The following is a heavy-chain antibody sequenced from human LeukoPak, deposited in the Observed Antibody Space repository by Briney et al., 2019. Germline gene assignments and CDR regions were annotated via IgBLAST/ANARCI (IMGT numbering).Heavy chain of an antibody. D-gene: IGHD2-15*01. Sequence: PSETLSLTCTVSGGSISSGDYYWSRIRQPPGKGLEWIGYIYYSGSTYYNPSLKSRVTISVDTSKNQFSLKLSSVTAADTAVYYCASYTPNDAFDIWGQGTMVTVSS. V-gene: IGHV4-30-4*01. CDR3: ASYTPNDAFDI. J-gene: IGHJ3*02. CDR2: IYYSGST. CDR1: GGSISSGDYY.